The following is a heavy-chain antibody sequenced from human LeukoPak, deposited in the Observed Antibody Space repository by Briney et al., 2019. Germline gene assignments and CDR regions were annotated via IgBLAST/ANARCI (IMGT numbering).Heavy chain of an antibody. V-gene: IGHV4-34*01. J-gene: IGHJ6*04. CDR3: ARCRVQGSGSYLFNYYYYCGMDV. Sequence: SETLPLTCAVSGGSFSGYYWSRVRQPPGKGLEWVGEIYHSGSTKYNPSPTSRVTISLATSKNHFSLKLSSVTAADTAVYYCARCRVQGSGSYLFNYYYYCGMDVWGKGTTVTVSS. CDR1: GGSFSGYY. D-gene: IGHD3-10*01. CDR2: IYHSGST.